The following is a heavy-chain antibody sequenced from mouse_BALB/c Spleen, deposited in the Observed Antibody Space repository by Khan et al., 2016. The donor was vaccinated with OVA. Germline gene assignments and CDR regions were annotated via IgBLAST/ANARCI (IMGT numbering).Heavy chain of an antibody. D-gene: IGHD1-1*01. Sequence: QVQLQQSGAELARPGASVKMSCKASGYTFTSYWMHWVKQRPGQGLEWIGYINPSTDYTYYNQNFKDKATLTADKSSNTAYMQLTSLTSEDSAVYYCVNHGSSSAWFTYWGQVTLVTVSA. CDR2: INPSTDYT. CDR1: GYTFTSYW. CDR3: VNHGSSSAWFTY. V-gene: IGHV1-4*01. J-gene: IGHJ3*01.